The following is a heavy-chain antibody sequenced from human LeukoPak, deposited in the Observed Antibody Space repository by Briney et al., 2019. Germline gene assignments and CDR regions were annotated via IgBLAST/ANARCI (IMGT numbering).Heavy chain of an antibody. CDR2: ISAYNGNT. Sequence: ASVKVSCKASGYTFTSYGISWVRQAPGQGLEWMGWISAYNGNTNYAQKLQGRVTMTTDTSTSTAYMELRSLRSDDTAVYYCARAGTEYYDFWSGYSPLSMDVWGQGTTVTVSS. CDR3: ARAGTEYYDFWSGYSPLSMDV. J-gene: IGHJ6*02. D-gene: IGHD3-3*01. V-gene: IGHV1-18*01. CDR1: GYTFTSYG.